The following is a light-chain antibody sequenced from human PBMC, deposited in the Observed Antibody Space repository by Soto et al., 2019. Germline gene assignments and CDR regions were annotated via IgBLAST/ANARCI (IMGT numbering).Light chain of an antibody. J-gene: IGKJ1*01. CDR3: PPYSNWHRT. Sequence: ESVFTQSPDSLTLSPAERATLSCMAIQSISTYLAWYQQKPGRAHRLLIYDASSRATGIPDRFSGSGSGTDFTLTIRSLEPEDCAVYHCPPYSNWHRTFGNGNQLDIK. V-gene: IGKV3D-20*02. CDR2: DAS. CDR1: QSISTY.